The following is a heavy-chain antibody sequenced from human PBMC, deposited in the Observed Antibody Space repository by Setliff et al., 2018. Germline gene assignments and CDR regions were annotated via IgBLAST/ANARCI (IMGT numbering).Heavy chain of an antibody. CDR3: ARDSTWYWYFDL. J-gene: IGHJ2*01. V-gene: IGHV3-48*01. D-gene: IGHD3-16*01. CDR2: ISSSSSTI. Sequence: PGGSLRLSCAASGFTFSSYSMNWVRQAPGKGLEWVSYISSSSSTIYYADSVKGRFTISRDNAKNSLYLQMNSLRTEDTAVYYCARDSTWYWYFDLWGRGTLVTVSS. CDR1: GFTFSSYS.